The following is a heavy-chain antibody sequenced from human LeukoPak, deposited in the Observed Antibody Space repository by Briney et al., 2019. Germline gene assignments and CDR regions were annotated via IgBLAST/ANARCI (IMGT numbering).Heavy chain of an antibody. J-gene: IGHJ2*01. CDR2: ISYDGSNK. CDR3: ARDPSSGWYENWYFDL. D-gene: IGHD6-19*01. CDR1: GFTFSSYA. Sequence: PGRSLRLSCAASGFTFSSYAMHGVRQAPGKGLEWVAVISYDGSNKYYADSVKGRFTISRDNSKKTLYVQMDSLRAEDTAVYYCARDPSSGWYENWYFDLWGRGTLVTVSS. V-gene: IGHV3-30*04.